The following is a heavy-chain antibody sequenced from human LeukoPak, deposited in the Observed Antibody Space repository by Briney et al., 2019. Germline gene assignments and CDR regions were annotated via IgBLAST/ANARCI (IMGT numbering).Heavy chain of an antibody. V-gene: IGHV1-46*01. D-gene: IGHD3-10*01. J-gene: IGHJ4*02. CDR1: GYTFTNYY. Sequence: GASVKVSCKASGYTFTNYYIHWVRQAPGQGLEWMGIINPSGGSTIYAQNFQGRVTITRDTSISTAYMELSSLTSEDTAVYYCARTPPGGLIDYWGQGTLVTVSS. CDR3: ARTPPGGLIDY. CDR2: INPSGGST.